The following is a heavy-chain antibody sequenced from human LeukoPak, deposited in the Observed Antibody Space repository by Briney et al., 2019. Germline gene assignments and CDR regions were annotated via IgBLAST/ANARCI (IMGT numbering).Heavy chain of an antibody. Sequence: GGSLRLSCAASGFTFSSYWMHWVRHAPGKGLVWVSRIYSDGSSTSYADSVKGRFTISRDNAKNTLYLQMNSLRAEDTAVYYCARVRYGSGGFNWFDPWGQGTLVTVSS. J-gene: IGHJ5*02. V-gene: IGHV3-74*01. CDR1: GFTFSSYW. CDR3: ARVRYGSGGFNWFDP. D-gene: IGHD3-10*01. CDR2: IYSDGSST.